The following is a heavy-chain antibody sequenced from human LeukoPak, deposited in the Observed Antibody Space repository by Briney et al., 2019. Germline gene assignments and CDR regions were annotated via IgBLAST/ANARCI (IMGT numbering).Heavy chain of an antibody. CDR1: GFTFSSYG. V-gene: IGHV3-30*02. CDR2: IRYDGSNK. CDR3: AKKLGRVDYYYMDV. Sequence: GGSLRLSCAASGFTFSSYGMHWVRQAPGKGLEWVAFIRYDGSNKYYADSVKGRFTISRDNSKNTLYLQMNSLRAEDTAVYYCAKKLGRVDYYYMDVWGEGTTVTVSS. D-gene: IGHD7-27*01. J-gene: IGHJ6*03.